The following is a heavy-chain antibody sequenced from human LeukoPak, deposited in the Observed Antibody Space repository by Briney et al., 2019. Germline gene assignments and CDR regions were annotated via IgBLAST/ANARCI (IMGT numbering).Heavy chain of an antibody. CDR2: IIPILGIA. CDR1: GGTFSSYT. CDR3: ARDRVRFLEWFPDAFDI. D-gene: IGHD3-3*01. J-gene: IGHJ3*02. Sequence: SVKVSCKASGGTFSSYTISWVRQAPGQGLEWMGRIIPILGIANYAQKFQGRVTITADKSTSTAYMELSSLRSEDTAVYYCARDRVRFLEWFPDAFDIWGQGTMVTVSS. V-gene: IGHV1-69*04.